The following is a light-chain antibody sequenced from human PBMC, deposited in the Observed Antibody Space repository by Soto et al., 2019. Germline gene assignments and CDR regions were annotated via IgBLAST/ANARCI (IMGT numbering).Light chain of an antibody. CDR3: ETWDSNTHTV. CDR1: SGHSSYI. Sequence: QAVVTQSSSASASLGSSVKLTCTLSSGHSSYIIAWHQQQPGKAPRYLMKLEGSGSYNKGSGVPDRFSGSSSGADRYLTIYNLQFEDEADYYCETWDSNTHTVFGGGTKLTVL. CDR2: LEGSGSY. J-gene: IGLJ3*02. V-gene: IGLV4-60*02.